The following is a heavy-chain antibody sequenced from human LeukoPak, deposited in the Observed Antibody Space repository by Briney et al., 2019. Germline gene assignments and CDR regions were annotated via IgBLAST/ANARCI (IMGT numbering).Heavy chain of an antibody. J-gene: IGHJ5*02. CDR3: TKDRDGSGFLVGDWFDP. CDR2: ISASDAAT. Sequence: GGSLRLYCEASGLTFSTFAMSWVRQAPGKGPEWVSVISASDAATYYSDSVKGRFTVSRDNSKNTLYLQMNDVRTEDTALYYCTKDRDGSGFLVGDWFDPWGQGTLVTVSS. CDR1: GLTFSTFA. D-gene: IGHD3-22*01. V-gene: IGHV3-23*01.